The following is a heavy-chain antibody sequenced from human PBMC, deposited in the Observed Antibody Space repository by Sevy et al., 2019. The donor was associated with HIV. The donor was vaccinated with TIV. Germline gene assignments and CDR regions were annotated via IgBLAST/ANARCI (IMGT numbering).Heavy chain of an antibody. V-gene: IGHV3-15*01. D-gene: IGHD3-16*02. J-gene: IGHJ3*02. Sequence: GGSLRLSCAASGFSFSNAWMSWVRQAPGKGLEWVGRIKSKTDGGTIDYAAPVKGRLNISRDDSKNTLYLQMNSLKTEDTSVYYCTTTGYHGGFDIWGQGTMVTVSS. CDR1: GFSFSNAW. CDR2: IKSKTDGGTI. CDR3: TTTGYHGGFDI.